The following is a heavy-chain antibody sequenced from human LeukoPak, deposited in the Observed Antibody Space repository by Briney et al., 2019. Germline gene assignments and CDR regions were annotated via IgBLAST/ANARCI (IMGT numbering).Heavy chain of an antibody. V-gene: IGHV3-30-3*01. Sequence: GGSLRLSCAASGFTFSSYAMHWVRQAPGKGLEWVAVISYDGSNKYYADSVKGRFTISRDNAKNSLYLQMNSLRAEDTAVYYCARRRYNWNAIDYWGQGTLVTVSS. J-gene: IGHJ4*02. CDR2: ISYDGSNK. CDR1: GFTFSSYA. CDR3: ARRRYNWNAIDY. D-gene: IGHD1-20*01.